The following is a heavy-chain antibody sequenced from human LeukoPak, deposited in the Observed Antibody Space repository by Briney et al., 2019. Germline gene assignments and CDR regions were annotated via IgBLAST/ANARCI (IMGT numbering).Heavy chain of an antibody. D-gene: IGHD1-26*01. CDR3: AKYSYSEHDYQGGWFDP. CDR1: GFTFNRFA. J-gene: IGHJ5*02. Sequence: GGSLRLSCAASGFTFNRFAMYWVRQAPGKGLEWVAVISHDGNNRDYANSVKGRFTISRDTSKNTLSLQMNSLRGDDTAIYYCAKYSYSEHDYQGGWFDPWGQGTLVTVSS. V-gene: IGHV3-30*18. CDR2: ISHDGNNR.